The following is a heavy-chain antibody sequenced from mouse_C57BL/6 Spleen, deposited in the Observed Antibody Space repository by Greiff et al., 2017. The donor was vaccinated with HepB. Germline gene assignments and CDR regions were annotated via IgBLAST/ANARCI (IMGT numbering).Heavy chain of an antibody. J-gene: IGHJ1*03. D-gene: IGHD1-1*01. CDR1: GYTFTDYN. V-gene: IGHV1-18*01. CDR2: INPNNGGT. Sequence: VQLQQSGPELVKPGASVKIPCKASGYTFTDYNMDWVKQSHGKSLEWIGDINPNNGGTIYNQKFKGKATLTVDKSSSTAYMELRSLTSEDTAVYYCARGPDYYGSSYVDWYFDVWGTGTTVTVSS. CDR3: ARGPDYYGSSYVDWYFDV.